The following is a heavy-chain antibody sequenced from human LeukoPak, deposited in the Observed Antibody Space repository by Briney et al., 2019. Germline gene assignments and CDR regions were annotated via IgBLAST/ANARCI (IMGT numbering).Heavy chain of an antibody. CDR3: ARVQWLRALHMDV. V-gene: IGHV3-20*04. CDR1: GFTFSNYI. CDR2: INWNGGST. Sequence: RSGGSLRLSCVASGFTFSNYIMSWVRQAPGKGLEWVSGINWNGGSTGYADSVKGRFTISRDNAKNSLYLQMNSLRAEDTALYYRARVQWLRALHMDVWGKGTTVTVSS. D-gene: IGHD5-12*01. J-gene: IGHJ6*03.